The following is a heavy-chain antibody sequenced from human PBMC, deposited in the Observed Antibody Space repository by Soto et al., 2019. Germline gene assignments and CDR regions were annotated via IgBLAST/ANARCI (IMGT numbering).Heavy chain of an antibody. CDR1: GFTFSSYA. CDR3: AKVKSPITPYYYGMDV. V-gene: IGHV3-23*01. D-gene: IGHD3-10*01. CDR2: ISGSGGSA. J-gene: IGHJ6*02. Sequence: GGSLRLSCAASGFTFSSYAMSWVRQAPGKGLEWVSAISGSGGSAYYADSVKGRFTISRDNSKNTLYLQMNSLRAEDTAVYYCAKVKSPITPYYYGMDVWGQGTTVTVS.